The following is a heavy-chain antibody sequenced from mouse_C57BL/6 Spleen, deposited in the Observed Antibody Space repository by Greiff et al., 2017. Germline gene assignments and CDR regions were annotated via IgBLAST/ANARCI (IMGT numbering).Heavy chain of an antibody. Sequence: EVKLVESGEGLVKPGGSLKLSCAASGFTFSSYAMSWVRQTPETRLEWVAYISSGGDYIYYADTVKGRFTISRDNARNTLYLQMSSLKSEDTAMYYCTRDRYSNLGYAMDYWGQGTSVTVSS. D-gene: IGHD2-5*01. CDR1: GFTFSSYA. J-gene: IGHJ4*01. CDR3: TRDRYSNLGYAMDY. CDR2: ISSGGDYI. V-gene: IGHV5-9-1*02.